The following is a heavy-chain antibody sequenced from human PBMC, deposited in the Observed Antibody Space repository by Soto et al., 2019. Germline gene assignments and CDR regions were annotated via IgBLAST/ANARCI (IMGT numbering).Heavy chain of an antibody. D-gene: IGHD3-16*02. V-gene: IGHV1-3*01. CDR3: ARDVMITFGGVIVRERYFDY. Sequence: ASVKVSCKASGYTFTSYAMHWVRRAPGQRLEWMGWINAGNGNTKYSQKFQGRVTITRDTSASTAYMELSSLRSEDTAVYYCARDVMITFGGVIVRERYFDYWGQGTLVTVSS. J-gene: IGHJ4*02. CDR1: GYTFTSYA. CDR2: INAGNGNT.